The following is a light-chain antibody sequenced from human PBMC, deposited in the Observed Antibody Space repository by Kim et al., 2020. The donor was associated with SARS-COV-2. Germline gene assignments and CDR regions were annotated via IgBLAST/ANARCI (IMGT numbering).Light chain of an antibody. V-gene: IGKV1-39*01. CDR3: QQSYITPYT. J-gene: IGKJ2*01. CDR2: AAS. CDR1: QTIRNY. Sequence: APGGNSVTITCRASQTIRNYLNWYQQKPKKAPKLLIYAASSLQSGAPSRFSGSGSGTDFTLTISSLQPEDFATYYCQQSYITPYTFAQGTKLEI.